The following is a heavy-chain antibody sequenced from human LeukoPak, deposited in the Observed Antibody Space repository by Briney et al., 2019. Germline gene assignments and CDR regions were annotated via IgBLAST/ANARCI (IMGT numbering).Heavy chain of an antibody. CDR3: ARVASSGLDPPFKNYYYGMDV. V-gene: IGHV4-59*01. CDR2: IYYSGST. Sequence: SETLSVTCTVSGGSISSYYWSWIRQPPGKGLEWIGYIYYSGSTNYNPSLKSRVTISVDTSKNQFSLKLSSVTAADTAVYYCARVASSGLDPPFKNYYYGMDVWGQGTTVTVSS. D-gene: IGHD6-19*01. J-gene: IGHJ6*02. CDR1: GGSISSYY.